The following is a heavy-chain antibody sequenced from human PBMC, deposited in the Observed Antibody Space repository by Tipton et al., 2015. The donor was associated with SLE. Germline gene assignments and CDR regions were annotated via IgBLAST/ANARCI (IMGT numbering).Heavy chain of an antibody. CDR1: GGSFSGYY. CDR2: INHSGST. J-gene: IGHJ4*02. Sequence: TLSLTCAVYGGSFSGYYWSWIRQPPGKGLEWIGEINHSGSTYYNPSLKSRVTISVDTSKNQFSLKLSSVTAADTAVYHCARGKDIVVVWGQGTLVTVSS. D-gene: IGHD2-2*01. V-gene: IGHV4-34*01. CDR3: ARGKDIVVV.